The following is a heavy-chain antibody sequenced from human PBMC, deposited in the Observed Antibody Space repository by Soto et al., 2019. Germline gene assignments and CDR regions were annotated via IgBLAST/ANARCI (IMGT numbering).Heavy chain of an antibody. J-gene: IGHJ6*03. V-gene: IGHV3-33*01. CDR2: IWYDGSNK. D-gene: IGHD3-10*01. CDR1: GFTFSSYG. Sequence: GGSLRLSCAASGFTFSSYGMHWVRQAPGKGLEWVAVIWYDGSNKYYADSVKGRFTISRDNSKNTLYLQMNSLRAEDTAVYYCARDGWSSGSYYKQDYYYYVDVWGKGTTVTVSS. CDR3: ARDGWSSGSYYKQDYYYYVDV.